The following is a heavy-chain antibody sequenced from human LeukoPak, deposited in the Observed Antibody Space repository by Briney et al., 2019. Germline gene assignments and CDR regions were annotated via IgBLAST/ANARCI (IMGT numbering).Heavy chain of an antibody. Sequence: TGGSLRLSCAASGFTFSSYGMHWVRQAPGKGLEWVAVIWYDGSNKYYADSVKGRFTIYRDNSKNTLYLQMNSLRAEDTAVYYCARDSSTRGYFDYWGQGNLATVSS. CDR3: ARDSSTRGYFDY. J-gene: IGHJ4*02. CDR2: IWYDGSNK. D-gene: IGHD6-13*01. CDR1: GFTFSSYG. V-gene: IGHV3-33*01.